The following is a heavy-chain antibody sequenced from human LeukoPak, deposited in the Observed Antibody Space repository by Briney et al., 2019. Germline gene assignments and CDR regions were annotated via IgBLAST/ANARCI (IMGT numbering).Heavy chain of an antibody. CDR3: SRLSHVAGAPKVSWFDP. V-gene: IGHV4-38-2*02. CDR2: IYHSGTT. D-gene: IGHD1-26*01. CDR1: AYSISDGWV. J-gene: IGHJ5*02. Sequence: SETLSLTCTVSAYSISDGWVWGMVRQPPGKGLEWIGSIYHSGTTYYNPSLKSRVTMSVDTSNNQFSLKLTSVTAADTAMYYCSRLSHVAGAPKVSWFDPWGQGTLVTVSS.